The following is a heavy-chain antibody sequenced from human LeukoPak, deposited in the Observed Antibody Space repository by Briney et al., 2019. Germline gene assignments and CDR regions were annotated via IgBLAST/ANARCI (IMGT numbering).Heavy chain of an antibody. D-gene: IGHD6-19*01. CDR2: IYYSGGT. V-gene: IGHV4-39*02. Sequence: SETLSLTCTVSGGSISSSSYYWGWIRQPPGKGLEWIGSIYYSGGTYYNPSLKSRVTISVDTSKNQFSLKLSSVTAADTAVYYCARERRIAVAVDYWGQGTLVTVSS. CDR3: ARERRIAVAVDY. CDR1: GGSISSSSYY. J-gene: IGHJ4*02.